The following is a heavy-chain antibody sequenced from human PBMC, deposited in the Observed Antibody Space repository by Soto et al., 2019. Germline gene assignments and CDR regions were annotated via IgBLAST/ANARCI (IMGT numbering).Heavy chain of an antibody. CDR1: GFNFKKFA. CDR3: AKADGEQWLIPHLDN. V-gene: IGHV3-23*01. CDR2: ISCCDGST. Sequence: EVQLLESGGGVVQPGGSLRLSCVASGFNFKKFAMAWVRQAPGEGLEWVSGISCCDGSTSYADSVKGRFSTARDDSKNTLSLQMNGLRVEDTAQYFCAKADGEQWLIPHLDNWGQGTLVTVS. J-gene: IGHJ4*02. D-gene: IGHD6-19*01.